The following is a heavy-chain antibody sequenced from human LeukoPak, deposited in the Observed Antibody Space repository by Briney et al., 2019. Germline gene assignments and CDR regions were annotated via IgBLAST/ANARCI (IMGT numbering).Heavy chain of an antibody. CDR1: GGSISIFY. CDR3: ARIDAVAATPTSFDY. J-gene: IGHJ4*02. Sequence: PSETLSLTCTVSGGSISIFYWSWIRQPPGKGLEWIGDIYYSGTTNYNPSLKSRLTISLDTSTNQFSLRLTSVTAADTAVYYCARIDAVAATPTSFDYWGQGTLVTVSS. CDR2: IYYSGTT. D-gene: IGHD6-19*01. V-gene: IGHV4-59*01.